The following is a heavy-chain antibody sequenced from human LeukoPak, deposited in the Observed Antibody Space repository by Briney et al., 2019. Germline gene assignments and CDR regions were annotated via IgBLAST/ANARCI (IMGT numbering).Heavy chain of an antibody. CDR1: GGSISSSDYY. CDR3: ARYNHMKDGVDY. J-gene: IGHJ4*02. Sequence: SETLSLTCTVSGGSISSSDYYWAWIRQPPGKGLEWIGYIYYSGSTNYNPSLKSRVTISVDTSKNQFSLKLSSVTAADTAVYYCARYNHMKDGVDYWGQGTLVTVSS. D-gene: IGHD1-1*01. V-gene: IGHV4-61*05. CDR2: IYYSGST.